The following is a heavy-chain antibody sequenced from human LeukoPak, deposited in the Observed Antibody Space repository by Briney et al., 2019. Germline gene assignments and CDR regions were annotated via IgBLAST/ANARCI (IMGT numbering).Heavy chain of an antibody. Sequence: PGGSLRLSCTASGFTFGDYAMNWVRQAPGKGLEWVGFIRSKAYGGTAEYAASVKGRFTISRDDSKSIAYLQMNSLKTEDTAVYYCTRSQTVTTDWYFDLWGRGTLVTVSS. CDR2: IRSKAYGGTA. J-gene: IGHJ2*01. V-gene: IGHV3-49*04. D-gene: IGHD4-17*01. CDR1: GFTFGDYA. CDR3: TRSQTVTTDWYFDL.